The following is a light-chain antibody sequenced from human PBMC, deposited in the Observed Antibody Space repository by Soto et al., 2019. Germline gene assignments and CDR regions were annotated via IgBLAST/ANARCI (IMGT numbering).Light chain of an antibody. J-gene: IGKJ1*01. V-gene: IGKV3-15*01. CDR3: QQYNNFWT. CDR2: GAS. CDR1: QSLRSN. Sequence: EVVMTQSPDTLSVSPGERVTLSCRASQSLRSNLAWYQHKPGQAPRLLIYGASTRATGIPARFSGSGSGTEFTLTISSLQAEDFAVYYCQQYNNFWTFGQGTKVEIK.